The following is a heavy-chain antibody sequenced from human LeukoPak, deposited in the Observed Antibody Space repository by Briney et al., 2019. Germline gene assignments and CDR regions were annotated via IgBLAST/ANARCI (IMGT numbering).Heavy chain of an antibody. D-gene: IGHD4-17*01. J-gene: IGHJ5*02. CDR1: GLTFSNYA. CDR3: TKDPNGDYIGAFDA. V-gene: IGHV3-23*01. CDR2: IRGDGGGA. Sequence: GGSLRLSCAAPGLTFSNYAMTWVRQAPGKGLEWVSSIRGDGGGAVYTDSVKGRFTTSRQNSKNMLYLQMNSLRAEDTALYYCTKDPNGDYIGAFDAWGQGTLVTVSA.